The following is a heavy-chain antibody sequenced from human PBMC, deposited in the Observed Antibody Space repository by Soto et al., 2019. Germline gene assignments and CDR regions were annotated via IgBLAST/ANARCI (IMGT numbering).Heavy chain of an antibody. D-gene: IGHD4-17*01. CDR3: AKDRGNGDTPNIYSYYGIEV. Sequence: EVLLLESGGALEQPGGSLTLSCAVSGFSFSAYGMSWVRQAPGKGLEWISFISGGGGTIYYADSVKGRFISSRDNSKNTLYRQMTSLSVDDTAVYYCAKDRGNGDTPNIYSYYGIEVWGQGTTVTVSS. CDR1: GFSFSAYG. J-gene: IGHJ6*02. CDR2: ISGGGGTI. V-gene: IGHV3-23*01.